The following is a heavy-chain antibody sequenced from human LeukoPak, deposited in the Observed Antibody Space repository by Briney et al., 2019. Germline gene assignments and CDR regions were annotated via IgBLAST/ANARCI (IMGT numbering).Heavy chain of an antibody. CDR3: ARDHRYAFDN. D-gene: IGHD5-12*01. Sequence: GGSLRLSCAASGFTFSDYSMNWVRQAPGKGLEWISYVGIDSGNTKYADSVKGRFTISGDSAKNSVFLQMNSLRVEDTAVYHCARDHRYAFDNWGQGTLVTVSS. J-gene: IGHJ4*02. CDR2: VGIDSGNT. V-gene: IGHV3-48*04. CDR1: GFTFSDYS.